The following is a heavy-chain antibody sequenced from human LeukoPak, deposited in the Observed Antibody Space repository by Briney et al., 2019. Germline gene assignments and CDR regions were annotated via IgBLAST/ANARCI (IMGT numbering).Heavy chain of an antibody. CDR3: ARLRKAVAGFIDY. D-gene: IGHD6-19*01. Sequence: SGPTLVNPTQTLTLTCTFSGFSLSITGMCVNWIRQPPGKGLEWIGYIYYSGSTNYNPSLKSRVTISVDTSKNQFSLKLSSVTAADTAVYYCARLRKAVAGFIDYWGQGTLVTVSS. V-gene: IGHV4-59*08. J-gene: IGHJ4*02. CDR2: IYYSGST. CDR1: GFSLSITGM.